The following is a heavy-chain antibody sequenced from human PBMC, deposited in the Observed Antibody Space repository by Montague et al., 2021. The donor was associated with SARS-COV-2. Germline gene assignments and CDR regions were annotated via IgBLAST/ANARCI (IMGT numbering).Heavy chain of an antibody. D-gene: IGHD2-15*01. Sequence: SLRLSCAASGFTFSSYSMNWVRQAPGKGLEWVSSISSSSSYIYYADSVEGRFTISRDNAKNSLYLQMNSLRAEDTAVYYCARERRYCSGGSCYSGWFDPWGQGTLVTVSS. CDR1: GFTFSSYS. V-gene: IGHV3-21*04. J-gene: IGHJ5*02. CDR3: ARERRYCSGGSCYSGWFDP. CDR2: ISSSSSYI.